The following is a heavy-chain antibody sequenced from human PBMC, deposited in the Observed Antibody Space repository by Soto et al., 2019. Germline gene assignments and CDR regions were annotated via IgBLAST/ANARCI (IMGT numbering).Heavy chain of an antibody. V-gene: IGHV4-4*07. D-gene: IGHD1-26*01. Sequence: VTLSLTCIVSGGSISSYEWSWVRQPAGKGLEWIARIYTSGSTNYNPSPKKRVTTSFNTTKNQSFHKQSPVTAADNAVFYYASRRSGSAFHYWGQGTLVTVSS. CDR1: GGSISSYE. CDR2: IYTSGST. CDR3: ASRRSGSAFHY. J-gene: IGHJ4*02.